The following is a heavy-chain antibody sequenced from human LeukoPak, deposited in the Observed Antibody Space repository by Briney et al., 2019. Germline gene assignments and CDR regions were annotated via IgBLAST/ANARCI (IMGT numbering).Heavy chain of an antibody. CDR1: GYTFTSYG. D-gene: IGHD2-2*01. Sequence: ASVKVSCKASGYTFTSYGISWVRQAPGQGLEWMGWISAYNGNTNYAQKLQGRVTMTTDTSTSTAYMELRSLRSDDTAVYYCAITTYCSSTSCYWRRFDPWGQGTLVTVSS. CDR2: ISAYNGNT. V-gene: IGHV1-18*01. CDR3: AITTYCSSTSCYWRRFDP. J-gene: IGHJ5*02.